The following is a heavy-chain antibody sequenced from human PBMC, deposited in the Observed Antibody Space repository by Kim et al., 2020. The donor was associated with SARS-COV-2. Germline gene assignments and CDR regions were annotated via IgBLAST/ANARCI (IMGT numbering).Heavy chain of an antibody. D-gene: IGHD3-3*01. CDR3: ARDTNRRFGVVSPSPGNY. J-gene: IGHJ4*02. CDR1: GYTFTGYY. V-gene: IGHV1-2*02. CDR2: INPNSGGT. Sequence: ASVKVSCKASGYTFTGYYMHWVRQAPGQGLEWMGWINPNSGGTNYAQKFQGRVTMTRDTSISTAYMELSRLRSDDTAVYYCARDTNRRFGVVSPSPGNYWGQGTLVTVSS.